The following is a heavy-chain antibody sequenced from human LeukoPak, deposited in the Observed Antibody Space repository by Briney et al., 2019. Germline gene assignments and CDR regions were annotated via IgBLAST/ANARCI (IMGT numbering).Heavy chain of an antibody. D-gene: IGHD3-22*01. J-gene: IGHJ4*02. Sequence: KSSETLSLTCTVSGFSITTYYWSWIRQPAGKGLEWIGRIYTSGSTNYNPSLKSRVSMSVDTSKNQFSLRLSSVTAADTAVYYCARGNKYYYDNSGYFDYWGQGTLVTVSS. CDR2: IYTSGST. V-gene: IGHV4-4*07. CDR3: ARGNKYYYDNSGYFDY. CDR1: GFSITTYY.